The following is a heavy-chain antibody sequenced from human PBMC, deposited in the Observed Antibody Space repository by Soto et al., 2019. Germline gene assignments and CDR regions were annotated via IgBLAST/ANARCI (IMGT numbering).Heavy chain of an antibody. D-gene: IGHD1-1*01. CDR2: ISYDGSNK. J-gene: IGHJ3*02. V-gene: IGHV3-30-3*01. CDR1: GFTFSSYA. Sequence: QVQLVESGGGVVKPGRSLRLSCAASGFTFSSYAMHWVRQAPGKGLEWVAVISYDGSNKYYADPVKSRFTISRDNSKNTLYLQMNSLRAEDTAVYYCARSPYNLNDVGYYAFDIWGQGTMVTVSS. CDR3: ARSPYNLNDVGYYAFDI.